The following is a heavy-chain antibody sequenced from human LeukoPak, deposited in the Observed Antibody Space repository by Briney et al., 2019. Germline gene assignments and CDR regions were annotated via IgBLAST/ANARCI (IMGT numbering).Heavy chain of an antibody. CDR1: GFTFSSSG. Sequence: GGSLRLSCAASGFTFSSSGMHWVRQAPGKGPEWVAFIRDDGSNKYYADSVQGRFTISRDNSKNTLYLQMNSLRPEDTAVYYCAKGDCSSTRCYTVNYWGQGTLVTVSS. D-gene: IGHD2-2*02. CDR3: AKGDCSSTRCYTVNY. V-gene: IGHV3-30*02. CDR2: IRDDGSNK. J-gene: IGHJ4*02.